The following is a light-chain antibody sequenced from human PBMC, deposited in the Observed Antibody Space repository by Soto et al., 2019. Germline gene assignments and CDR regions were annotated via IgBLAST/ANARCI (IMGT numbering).Light chain of an antibody. CDR2: DAS. J-gene: IGKJ2*01. CDR3: QQRTNLPMYT. Sequence: EIVLTQSPATLSLSPGERATLSCRASQSVSSYLAWYQQKPGQAPRLLIYDASNRATGIPARFSGSGSGTDFTLTISSLEPEDFAVYYCQQRTNLPMYTFGQGTKLEIK. CDR1: QSVSSY. V-gene: IGKV3-11*01.